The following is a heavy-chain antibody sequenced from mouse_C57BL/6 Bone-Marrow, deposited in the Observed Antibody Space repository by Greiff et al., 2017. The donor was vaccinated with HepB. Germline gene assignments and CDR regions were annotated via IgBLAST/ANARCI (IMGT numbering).Heavy chain of an antibody. CDR1: GFTFSSYG. Sequence: DVKLVESGGDLVKPGGSLKLSCAASGFTFSSYGMSWVRQTPDKRLEWVATISSGGSYTYYPDSVKGRFTISRDNAKNTLYLQMSSLKSEDTAMYYGAGRNWVDYWGQGTTLTVSS. J-gene: IGHJ2*01. V-gene: IGHV5-6*02. D-gene: IGHD4-1*01. CDR3: AGRNWVDY. CDR2: ISSGGSYT.